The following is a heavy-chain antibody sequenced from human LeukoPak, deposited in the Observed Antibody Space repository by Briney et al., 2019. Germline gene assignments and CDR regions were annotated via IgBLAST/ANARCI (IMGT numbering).Heavy chain of an antibody. Sequence: PSQTLSLTCTVSGGSISSGGNYWSRIRQHPGKGLEWIGYIYSSGNTYYSPSLKSRLTISVDASKNQFSLKLISVTAADTAVYFCARSGIAAASQYYFDSWGQGTLVTVSS. CDR1: GGSISSGGNY. CDR3: ARSGIAAASQYYFDS. V-gene: IGHV4-31*03. D-gene: IGHD6-13*01. J-gene: IGHJ4*02. CDR2: IYSSGNT.